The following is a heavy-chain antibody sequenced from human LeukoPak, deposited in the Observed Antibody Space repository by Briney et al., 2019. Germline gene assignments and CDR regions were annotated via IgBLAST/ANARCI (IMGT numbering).Heavy chain of an antibody. Sequence: PAETLSLTCAVYGGSFSGYYWSWIRQPPGKGLEWIGEINYSGSTNYNPSLKSRVTISVDTSKNQFSLKLSSVTAADTAVYYCARGGYCSSTSCSPDYWGQGTLVTVSS. CDR2: INYSGST. D-gene: IGHD2-2*01. CDR1: GGSFSGYY. V-gene: IGHV4-34*01. CDR3: ARGGYCSSTSCSPDY. J-gene: IGHJ4*02.